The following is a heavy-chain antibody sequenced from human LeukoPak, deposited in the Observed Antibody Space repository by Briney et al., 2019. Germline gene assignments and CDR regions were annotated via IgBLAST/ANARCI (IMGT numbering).Heavy chain of an antibody. CDR1: GFSFSSYW. J-gene: IGHJ4*02. CDR2: INGEGSRT. CDR3: ARETSQDYFDS. V-gene: IGHV3-74*01. Sequence: GGSLRLSCAASGFSFSSYWMHWVRQAPGKGLVWVSRINGEGSRTYYADSVKGRFTISRDNAKNTLYVQMNSLRAEDTAVYYCARETSQDYFDSWGQGTLVTVSS.